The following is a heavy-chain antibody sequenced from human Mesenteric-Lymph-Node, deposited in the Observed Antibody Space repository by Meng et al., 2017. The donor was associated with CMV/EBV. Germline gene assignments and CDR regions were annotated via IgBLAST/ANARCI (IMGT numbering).Heavy chain of an antibody. D-gene: IGHD1-14*01. CDR3: TRRITRGSFDS. Sequence: GESLKISCAASGFTFNRYWMSWVRQAPGKGLEWVASISSTSSYIYYADSVRGRFTISRDNAKNSLFLQLDSLRAEDTAVYYCTRRITRGSFDSWGQGTLVTVSS. J-gene: IGHJ4*02. CDR1: GFTFNRYW. CDR2: ISSTSSYI. V-gene: IGHV3-21*01.